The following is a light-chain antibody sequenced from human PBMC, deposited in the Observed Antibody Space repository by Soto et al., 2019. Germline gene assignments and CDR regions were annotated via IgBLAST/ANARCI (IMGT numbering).Light chain of an antibody. CDR2: DAS. Sequence: IVLTQSPATLSLSPGERATLSCRASQSVSSYLAWYQQKPGQAPRLLIYDASNRATGIPARFSGSGSGTDFTLTISSLEPKDFAVYYCQQRSNPFTFGPGTKVDIK. CDR3: QQRSNPFT. V-gene: IGKV3-11*01. CDR1: QSVSSY. J-gene: IGKJ3*01.